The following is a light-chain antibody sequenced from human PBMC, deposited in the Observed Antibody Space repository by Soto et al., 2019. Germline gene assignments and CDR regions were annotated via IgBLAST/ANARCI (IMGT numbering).Light chain of an antibody. Sequence: QPVLTQPPSVSASLGASVKLTCTLSSGHNSYAIAWHQQQPEKGPRYLMKLNSDGSHSKGDGIPDRFSGSSSGAERYLTISSLQSEDEADYYCQTWSTDIRVFGGGTQLTVL. J-gene: IGLJ3*02. V-gene: IGLV4-69*01. CDR2: LNSDGSH. CDR3: QTWSTDIRV. CDR1: SGHNSYA.